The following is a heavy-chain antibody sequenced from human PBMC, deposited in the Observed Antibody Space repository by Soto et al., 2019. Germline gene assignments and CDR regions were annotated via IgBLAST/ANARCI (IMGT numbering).Heavy chain of an antibody. CDR1: GCTCRNYA. Sequence: GPLLVACSASGCTCRNYAMTWARQAAGKGLEWVSSLLRSGSSAYYADSVRGRFSIASDTSASSLYLQMDNLRAEDTATYYCAKDAISGDGIWLMDSWGQGTVVTVSS. J-gene: IGHJ5*02. CDR2: LLRSGSSA. V-gene: IGHV3-23*01. CDR3: AKDAISGDGIWLMDS. D-gene: IGHD4-17*01.